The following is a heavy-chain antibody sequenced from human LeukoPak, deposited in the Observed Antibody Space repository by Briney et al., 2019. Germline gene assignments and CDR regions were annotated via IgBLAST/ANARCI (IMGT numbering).Heavy chain of an antibody. CDR1: GGSSRGYY. Sequence: SETLSLTCTVYGGSSRGYYWTWIRQAPGKGLEWIGEIIHTGTTNYNPSPQSRVTISLDTSNNQFSLTLSSVTAADTAVYYCASGISGSWFVLDVWGPGATVTVSS. J-gene: IGHJ6*02. D-gene: IGHD6-13*01. V-gene: IGHV4-34*12. CDR2: IIHTGTT. CDR3: ASGISGSWFVLDV.